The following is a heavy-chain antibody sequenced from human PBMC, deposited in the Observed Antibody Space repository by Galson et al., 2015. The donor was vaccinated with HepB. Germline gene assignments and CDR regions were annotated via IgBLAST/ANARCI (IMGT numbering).Heavy chain of an antibody. D-gene: IGHD3-10*01. CDR3: AKDSEVRGEKDWYFDL. V-gene: IGHV3-30*18. J-gene: IGHJ2*01. Sequence: SLRLSCAASGFTFSSYGMHWVRQAPGKGLEWVAVISYDGSNKYYADSVKGRFTISRDNSKNTLYLQMNGLRAEDTAVYYCAKDSEVRGEKDWYFDLWGRGTLVTVSS. CDR2: ISYDGSNK. CDR1: GFTFSSYG.